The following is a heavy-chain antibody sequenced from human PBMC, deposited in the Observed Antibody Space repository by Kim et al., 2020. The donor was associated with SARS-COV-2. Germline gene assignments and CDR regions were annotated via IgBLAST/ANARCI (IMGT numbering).Heavy chain of an antibody. V-gene: IGHV3-64*01. D-gene: IGHD2-2*01. Sequence: GGSLRLSCAASGFTFSSYAMHWVRQAPGKGLEYVSAISSNGGSTYYANSVKGRFTISRDNSKNTLYLQMGSLRAEDMAVYYCARGGHIVVVPAAKGEDY. CDR2: ISSNGGST. J-gene: IGHJ4*01. CDR3: ARGGHIVVVPAAKGEDY. CDR1: GFTFSSYA.